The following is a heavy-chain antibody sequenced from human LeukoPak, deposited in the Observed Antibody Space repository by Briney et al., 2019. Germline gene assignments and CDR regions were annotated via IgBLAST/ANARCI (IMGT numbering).Heavy chain of an antibody. CDR1: GFTFNNYA. Sequence: SGGSLRLSCAASGFTFNNYAMIWVRQAPGKGLEWVSSISGGGETTYYVDSAKGRFTISRDNSQNTLYLQMNSLRAEDTAVYYCARDYADYVGYFFFDYWGQGTLVTVSS. CDR3: ARDYADYVGYFFFDY. J-gene: IGHJ4*02. D-gene: IGHD4-17*01. CDR2: ISGGGETT. V-gene: IGHV3-23*01.